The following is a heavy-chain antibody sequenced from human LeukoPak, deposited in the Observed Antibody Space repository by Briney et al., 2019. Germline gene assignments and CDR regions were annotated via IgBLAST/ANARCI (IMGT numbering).Heavy chain of an antibody. J-gene: IGHJ4*02. CDR3: ARHRQELLAPPDY. CDR1: GGSISSSSYY. CDR2: IYYSGST. V-gene: IGHV4-39*01. Sequence: SETLSLTCTVSGGSISSSSYYWGWIRQPPGKGLEWIGSIYYSGSTYYNPSLKSRVTISVDTSKNQFSLKLSSVTAADTAVYYCARHRQELLAPPDYRGQGTLVTVSS. D-gene: IGHD1-26*01.